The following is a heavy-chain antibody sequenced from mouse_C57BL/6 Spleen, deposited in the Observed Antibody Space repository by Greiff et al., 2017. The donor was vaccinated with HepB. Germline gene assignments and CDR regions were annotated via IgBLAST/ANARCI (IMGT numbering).Heavy chain of an antibody. CDR1: GYTFTSSW. Sequence: QVQLQQPGAELVKPGASVKLSCKASGYTFTSSWMHWVKQRPGQGLEWIGMIHPNSGSTNYNEKFKSKATLTVDKSSSTAYMQLSSLTSEDSAVYYCARGIYYDDDGAPFDYWGQGTTLTVSS. CDR2: IHPNSGST. V-gene: IGHV1-64*01. D-gene: IGHD2-4*01. CDR3: ARGIYYDDDGAPFDY. J-gene: IGHJ2*01.